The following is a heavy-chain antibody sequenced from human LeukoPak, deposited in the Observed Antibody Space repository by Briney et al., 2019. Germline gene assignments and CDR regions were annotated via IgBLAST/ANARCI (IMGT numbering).Heavy chain of an antibody. CDR2: ISYDGSNK. J-gene: IGHJ4*02. CDR3: ATYRQVLLPFES. D-gene: IGHD2-8*02. Sequence: GGSLRLSCAASGFTFSSYAMHWVRQAPGKGLEWVAVISYDGSNKYYADSVRGRFTISRDNSKSTLSLQMNSLRAEDTAIYYCATYRQVLLPFESWGQGTLVTVSS. CDR1: GFTFSSYA. V-gene: IGHV3-30*04.